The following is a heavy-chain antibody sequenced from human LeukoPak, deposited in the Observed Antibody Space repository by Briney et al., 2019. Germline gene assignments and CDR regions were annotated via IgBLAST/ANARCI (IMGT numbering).Heavy chain of an antibody. CDR2: ISSSSSYI. Sequence: GGSLRISCAASGFTFSSYSMTWVRQAPGKGLEWVSSISSSSSYIYYADSVKGRFTISRDNAKNSLYLQMNSLRAEDTAVYYCAREKITKDIVVVPAAMGATDYWGQGTLVTVSS. D-gene: IGHD2-2*01. CDR3: AREKITKDIVVVPAAMGATDY. V-gene: IGHV3-21*01. J-gene: IGHJ4*02. CDR1: GFTFSSYS.